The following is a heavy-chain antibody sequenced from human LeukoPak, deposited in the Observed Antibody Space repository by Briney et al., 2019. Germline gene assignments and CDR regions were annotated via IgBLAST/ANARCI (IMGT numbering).Heavy chain of an antibody. J-gene: IGHJ6*03. CDR1: GSSFISNA. CDR2: ISVSGT. V-gene: IGHV3-23*01. CDR3: AKFIAAGPPSCYYYYYIDD. D-gene: IGHD3-16*02. Sequence: GGSLRLSCAASGSSFISNAISWVSQVPGKWLELVSAISVSGTYYADSVKGRFTISRANSKNTLSLQLNSLRPQATAGIYLAKFIAAGPPSCYYYYYIDDWGKGTTVTVSS.